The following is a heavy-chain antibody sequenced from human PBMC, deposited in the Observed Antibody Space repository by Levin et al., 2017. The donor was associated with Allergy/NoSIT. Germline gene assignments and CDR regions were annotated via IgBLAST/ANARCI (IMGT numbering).Heavy chain of an antibody. D-gene: IGHD2-2*01. V-gene: IGHV1-8*01. Sequence: ASVKVSCKASGYTFTSYDINWVRQATGQGLEWMGWMNPNSGNTGYAQKFQGRVTMTRNTSISTAYMELSSLRSEDTAVYYCAGGGDCSSTSCYDNWFDPWGQGTLVTVSS. CDR1: GYTFTSYD. J-gene: IGHJ5*02. CDR3: AGGGDCSSTSCYDNWFDP. CDR2: MNPNSGNT.